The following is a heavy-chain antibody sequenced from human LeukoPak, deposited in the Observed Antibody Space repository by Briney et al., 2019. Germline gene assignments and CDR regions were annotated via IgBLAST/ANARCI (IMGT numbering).Heavy chain of an antibody. Sequence: SETLSLTCTVSGASISSRSHYWGWIRQPPGKGLEWIADMYYSGSTHYNMALRSRVTMSVDTSRNQFSLKLASVTAADTAMYYCARIAGGGWFDPWGQGTLVTVSS. J-gene: IGHJ5*02. CDR3: ARIAGGGWFDP. CDR2: MYYSGST. CDR1: GASISSRSHY. D-gene: IGHD6-13*01. V-gene: IGHV4-39*01.